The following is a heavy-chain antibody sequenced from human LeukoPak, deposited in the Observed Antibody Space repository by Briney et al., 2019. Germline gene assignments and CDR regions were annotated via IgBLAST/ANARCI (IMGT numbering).Heavy chain of an antibody. CDR1: GGSISSYY. CDR2: IYYTGYT. J-gene: IGHJ4*02. CDR3: ARMISSWSGFDY. V-gene: IGHV4-59*01. Sequence: SETLSLTCTVSGGSISSYYWSWIRQPPGKGLEWIGYIYYTGYTNYNPSLKSRVTISVGTSKKQFSLKLNSVTAADTAVYYCARMISSWSGFDYWGQGTLVTVSS. D-gene: IGHD6-13*01.